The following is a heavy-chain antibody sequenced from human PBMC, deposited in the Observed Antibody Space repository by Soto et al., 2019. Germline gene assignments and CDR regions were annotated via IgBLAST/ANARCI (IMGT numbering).Heavy chain of an antibody. CDR3: ARDGGGPLLQYFSASLNGMDV. Sequence: SETLSLTCTVSGASIRSGDSYWSWIRQAAGRGLEWIGYIYDSGSTYYNPSLKSRLSISVDTSKNQFSLKLSFVTAADTAVYYCARDGGGPLLQYFSASLNGMDVWGQGTTVTVSS. D-gene: IGHD3-9*01. CDR2: IYDSGST. CDR1: GASIRSGDSY. J-gene: IGHJ6*02. V-gene: IGHV4-30-4*01.